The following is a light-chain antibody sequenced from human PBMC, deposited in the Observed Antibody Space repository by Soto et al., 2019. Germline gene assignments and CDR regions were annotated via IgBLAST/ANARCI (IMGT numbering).Light chain of an antibody. CDR2: GNS. V-gene: IGLV1-40*01. J-gene: IGLJ2*01. Sequence: QSALTQPPSVSGAPGQRVTISCTGSRSNIGAGYDVHWYQQLPGTAPKLLIYGNSNRPSGVPDRFSGSKSGTSASLAITGLQAEDEADYYCQSYDSSLSGSVVFGGGTKVTV. CDR1: RSNIGAGYD. CDR3: QSYDSSLSGSVV.